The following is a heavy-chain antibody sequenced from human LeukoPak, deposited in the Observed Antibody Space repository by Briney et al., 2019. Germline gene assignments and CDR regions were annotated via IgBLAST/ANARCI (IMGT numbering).Heavy chain of an antibody. V-gene: IGHV4-38-2*01. D-gene: IGHD3-22*01. CDR1: GYSISSGHF. J-gene: IGHJ5*02. Sequence: SETLSLTCAVSGYSISSGHFWGWIRQPPGKGLGWIGIIFQGGTTYYNPSLKSRVTISIDTSKNHFSLKLSSVTAADTAVHYCARHVSYNIIGSHWGGFAPWGQGTLVTVSS. CDR2: IFQGGTT. CDR3: ARHVSYNIIGSHWGGFAP.